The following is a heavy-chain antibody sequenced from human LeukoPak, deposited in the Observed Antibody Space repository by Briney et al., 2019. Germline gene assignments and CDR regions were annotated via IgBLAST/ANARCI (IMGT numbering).Heavy chain of an antibody. J-gene: IGHJ5*02. CDR1: GGSISSSSYY. D-gene: IGHD1-7*01. CDR3: ARVYARTYSWNYKVNWFDP. V-gene: IGHV4-39*01. Sequence: SETLSLTCTVSGGSISSSSYYWGWIRQPPGKGLEWIGSIYYSGSTYYNPSLKSRVTISVDTSKNQFSLKLSSVTAADTAVYYCARVYARTYSWNYKVNWFDPWGQGTLVTVSS. CDR2: IYYSGST.